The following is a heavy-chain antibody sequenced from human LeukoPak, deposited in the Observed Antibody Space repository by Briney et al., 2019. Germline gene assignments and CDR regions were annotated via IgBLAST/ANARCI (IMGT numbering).Heavy chain of an antibody. Sequence: GSLRLSCAASGFTFTNYAMYWVRQAPGKGLEWVSGISGSGGSTYYADSVKGRFTISRDNSKNTLYLQMNSLRAEDTAIYYCAKDQLGYYDSSGYYYFDYWGQGTLVTVSS. V-gene: IGHV3-23*01. CDR2: ISGSGGST. CDR1: GFTFTNYA. CDR3: AKDQLGYYDSSGYYYFDY. J-gene: IGHJ4*02. D-gene: IGHD3-22*01.